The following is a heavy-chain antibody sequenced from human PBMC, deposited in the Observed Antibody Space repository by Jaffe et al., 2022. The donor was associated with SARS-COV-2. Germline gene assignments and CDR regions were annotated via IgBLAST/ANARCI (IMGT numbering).Heavy chain of an antibody. Sequence: QVQLVESGGGVVQPGRSLRLSCAASGFTFSSYGMHWVRQAPGKGLEWVAVISYDGSNKYYADSVKGRFTISRDNSKNTLYLQMNSLRAEDTAVYYCAKDRELYYDFSYYYGMDVWGQGTTVTVSS. D-gene: IGHD3-3*01. CDR3: AKDRELYYDFSYYYGMDV. CDR2: ISYDGSNK. V-gene: IGHV3-30*18. CDR1: GFTFSSYG. J-gene: IGHJ6*02.